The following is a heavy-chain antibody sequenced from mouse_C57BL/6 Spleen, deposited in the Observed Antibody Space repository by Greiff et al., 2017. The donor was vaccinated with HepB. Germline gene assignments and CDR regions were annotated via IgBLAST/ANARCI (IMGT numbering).Heavy chain of an antibody. J-gene: IGHJ4*01. Sequence: EVKVEESGGGLVKPGGSLKLSCAASGFTFSDYGMHWVRQAPEKGLEWVAYISSGSSTIYYADTVKGRFTISRDNAKNTLFLQMTSLRSEDTAMYYCATGDYYGSTHYAMDYWGQGTSVTVSS. D-gene: IGHD1-1*01. CDR2: ISSGSSTI. CDR1: GFTFSDYG. CDR3: ATGDYYGSTHYAMDY. V-gene: IGHV5-17*01.